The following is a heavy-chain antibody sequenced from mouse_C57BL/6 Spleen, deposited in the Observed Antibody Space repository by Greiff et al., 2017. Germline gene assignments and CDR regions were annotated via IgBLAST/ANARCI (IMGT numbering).Heavy chain of an antibody. CDR2: SSSGGSYT. J-gene: IGHJ2*01. D-gene: IGHD2-3*01. Sequence: EVKVVESGGDLVKPGGSLKLSCAASGFTFSSYGMSWVRQTPDKRLEWVATSSSGGSYTYYPDSVKGRFTISRDNAKNTLYLQMSSLKSEDTAMYYCARHDGYWDYWGQGTTLTVSS. CDR1: GFTFSSYG. CDR3: ARHDGYWDY. V-gene: IGHV5-6*01.